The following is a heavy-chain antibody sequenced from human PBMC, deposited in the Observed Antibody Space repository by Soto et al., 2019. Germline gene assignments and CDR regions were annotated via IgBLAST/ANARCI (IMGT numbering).Heavy chain of an antibody. D-gene: IGHD6-13*01. Sequence: GGSLRLSCAASGFTFSSYAMSWVRQAPGKGLEWVSAISGSGGSTYYADSVKGRFTISRDNSKNTLYLQMNSLRAEDTAVYHCAASYSSSWYADYWGQGTLVTVSS. CDR3: AASYSSSWYADY. J-gene: IGHJ4*02. CDR1: GFTFSSYA. CDR2: ISGSGGST. V-gene: IGHV3-23*01.